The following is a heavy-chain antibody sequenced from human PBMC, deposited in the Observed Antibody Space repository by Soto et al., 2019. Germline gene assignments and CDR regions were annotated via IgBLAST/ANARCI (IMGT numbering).Heavy chain of an antibody. CDR2: INHSGST. D-gene: IGHD6-13*01. CDR3: ASGLAAAGTRYYYYYGMDV. V-gene: IGHV4-34*01. Sequence: QVQLQQWGAGLLKPSETLSLTCAVYGGSFSGYYWSWIRQPPGKGLEWIGEINHSGSTNYNPSLKSRVTISVDTSKNQFSLKLSSVTAADTAVYYCASGLAAAGTRYYYYYGMDVWGQGTTVTVSS. CDR1: GGSFSGYY. J-gene: IGHJ6*02.